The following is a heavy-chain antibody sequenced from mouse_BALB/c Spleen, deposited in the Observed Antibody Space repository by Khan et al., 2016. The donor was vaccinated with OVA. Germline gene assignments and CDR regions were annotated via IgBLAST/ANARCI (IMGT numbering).Heavy chain of an antibody. V-gene: IGHV3-2*02. Sequence: EVQLQESGPGLVKPSQSLSLTCTVTGYSITSDYAWNWIRQFPGNKLEWMGYISSTGGTSYNPSLKSRISVTRDTSKNQFFLQLKSVTTEDTATYYCARSLYYSVVYALDGWGRGTSVTVAS. J-gene: IGHJ4*01. CDR1: GYSITSDYA. CDR3: ARSLYYSVVYALDG. D-gene: IGHD2-12*01. CDR2: ISSTGGT.